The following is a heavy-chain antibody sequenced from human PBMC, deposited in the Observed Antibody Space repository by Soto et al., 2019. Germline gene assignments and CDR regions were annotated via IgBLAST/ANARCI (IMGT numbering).Heavy chain of an antibody. CDR1: GGTFSSYA. Sequence: ASVQVSCKASGGTFSSYAISWVRQAPGQGLEWMGGIIPIFGTANYAQKFQGRVTITADESTSTAYMELSSLRSEDTAVYYCATVGYRYNWNDWDYGMDVWGQGTTVTVSS. D-gene: IGHD1-1*01. CDR3: ATVGYRYNWNDWDYGMDV. J-gene: IGHJ6*02. CDR2: IIPIFGTA. V-gene: IGHV1-69*13.